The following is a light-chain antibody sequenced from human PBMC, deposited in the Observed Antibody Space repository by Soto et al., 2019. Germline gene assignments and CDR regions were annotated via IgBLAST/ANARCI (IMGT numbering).Light chain of an antibody. CDR3: QQYTNWPTWN. Sequence: EIVMTQSPATLSVAPGERATLSCRASQSLSTNLAWYQQKPGQSPRLLIYGASTRATGVPARFSGSRSGTAFTITISSLQSDDFAVYYYQQYTNWPTWNVGNGNKVVIK. CDR2: GAS. J-gene: IGKJ1*01. CDR1: QSLSTN. V-gene: IGKV3-15*01.